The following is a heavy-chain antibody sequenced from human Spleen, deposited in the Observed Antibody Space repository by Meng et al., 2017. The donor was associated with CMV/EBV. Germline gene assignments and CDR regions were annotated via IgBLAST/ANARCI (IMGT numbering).Heavy chain of an antibody. CDR2: ISSSSGYI. J-gene: IGHJ6*02. CDR1: GFTFNTYS. V-gene: IGHV3-21*01. D-gene: IGHD4-11*01. Sequence: GESLKISCAASGFTFNTYSMNWVRQAPGKGLEWVSSISSSSGYIYYADSVKGRFTVSRDNAKHSLYLQMNSLRAEDTAVYYCARGGGVTTRLLYYYGMDVWGQGTTVTVSS. CDR3: ARGGGVTTRLLYYYGMDV.